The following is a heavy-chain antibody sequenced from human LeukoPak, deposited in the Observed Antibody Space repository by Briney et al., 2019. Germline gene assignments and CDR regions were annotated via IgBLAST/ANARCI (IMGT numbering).Heavy chain of an antibody. V-gene: IGHV3-30*19. CDR2: ISYDGSNK. CDR3: VRAFDY. D-gene: IGHD1-1*01. J-gene: IGHJ4*02. Sequence: GRSLRLSCAASGFTFSSYGMHWVRQAPGKGLEWVAVISYDGSNKYYADSVKGRFTISRDNSKNTLYLQMNSLRAEDTAVYWGVRAFDYWGQGTLVTVSS. CDR1: GFTFSSYG.